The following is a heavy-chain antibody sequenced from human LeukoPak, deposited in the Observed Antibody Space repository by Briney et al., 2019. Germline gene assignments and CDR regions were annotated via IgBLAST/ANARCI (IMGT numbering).Heavy chain of an antibody. V-gene: IGHV3-53*01. D-gene: IGHD5-12*01. CDR2: IYSGGST. CDR1: GFTVSSNY. Sequence: PGGSLRLSCAASGFTVSSNYMSWVRQAPGKGLEWVSVIYSGGSTYYADSVKVRFTISRDNSKNTLYLQMNSLRAEDTAVYYCARQNSGYDYLGLGAFDYWGQGTLVTVSS. J-gene: IGHJ4*02. CDR3: ARQNSGYDYLGLGAFDY.